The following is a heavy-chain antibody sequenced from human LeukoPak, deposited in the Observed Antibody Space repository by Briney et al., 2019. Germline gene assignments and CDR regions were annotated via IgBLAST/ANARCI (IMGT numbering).Heavy chain of an antibody. CDR2: INPNSGGT. D-gene: IGHD6-19*01. Sequence: GASVKVSCTASGYTFTDYFMHWLRQAPGQGLEWMGWINPNSGGTNYAQKFQGRVTLTRDTSISTAYMELSRLRSDDTAVYYCARAGIVVAGPGALDYWGQGTLVTVSS. CDR3: ARAGIVVAGPGALDY. V-gene: IGHV1-2*02. CDR1: GYTFTDYF. J-gene: IGHJ4*02.